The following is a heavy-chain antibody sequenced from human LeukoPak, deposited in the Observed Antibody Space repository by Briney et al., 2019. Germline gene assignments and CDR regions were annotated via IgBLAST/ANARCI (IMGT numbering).Heavy chain of an antibody. J-gene: IGHJ3*02. Sequence: PGGSLRLSCAASGFTFSSYGMSWVRQAPGKGLEWVSAISGSGGSTYYADSVKGRFTISRGNSKNTLYLQMNSLRAEDTAVYYCAKDQSRVGGIQLWLRGVAFDIWGQGTMVTVSS. CDR1: GFTFSSYG. CDR3: AKDQSRVGGIQLWLRGVAFDI. D-gene: IGHD5-18*01. V-gene: IGHV3-23*01. CDR2: ISGSGGST.